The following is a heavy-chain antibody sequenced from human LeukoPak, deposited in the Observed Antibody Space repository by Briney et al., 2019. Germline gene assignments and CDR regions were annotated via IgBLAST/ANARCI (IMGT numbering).Heavy chain of an antibody. J-gene: IGHJ6*02. CDR1: GFTFSSYG. CDR2: ISYDGSNK. CDR3: ARDLGDNFYYYGMDV. V-gene: IGHV3-30*03. D-gene: IGHD3-16*01. Sequence: GGSLRLSCAASGFTFSSYGMHWVRQAPGKGLEWVAVISYDGSNKYYADSVKGRFTISRDNSKNTLYLQMNSLRAEDMAVYYCARDLGDNFYYYGMDVWGQGTTVTVSS.